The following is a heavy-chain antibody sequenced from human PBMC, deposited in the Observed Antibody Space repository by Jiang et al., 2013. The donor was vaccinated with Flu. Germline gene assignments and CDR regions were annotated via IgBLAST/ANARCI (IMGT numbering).Heavy chain of an antibody. CDR2: IFYMGGT. CDR3: ASMRSGREQDY. CDR1: GASINSRDYY. J-gene: IGHJ4*02. D-gene: IGHD1/OR15-1a*01. V-gene: IGHV4-39*01. Sequence: CSISGASINSRDYYWAWIRQPPGRGLEWIGSIFYMGGTHYSPSLKSRVTISVDPSKNHFSLNLSSVTATDTAVYYCASMRSGREQDYWGQGSLVTVSS.